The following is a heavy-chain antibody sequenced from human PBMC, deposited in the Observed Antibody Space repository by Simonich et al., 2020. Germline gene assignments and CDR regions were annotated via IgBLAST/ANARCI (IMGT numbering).Heavy chain of an antibody. D-gene: IGHD3-10*01. J-gene: IGHJ4*02. CDR1: GFTFSSYW. Sequence: EVQLVESGGGLVQPGLSLRLSCAASGFTFSSYWMSWVRQAPGKGLVGVANKKQEGSEKYYVDSVKGRFTISRDNAKNSLYLQMNSLRAEDTAVYYCARDREVYGSGSYYNYCGQGTLVTVSS. CDR3: ARDREVYGSGSYYNY. V-gene: IGHV3-7*01. CDR2: KKQEGSEK.